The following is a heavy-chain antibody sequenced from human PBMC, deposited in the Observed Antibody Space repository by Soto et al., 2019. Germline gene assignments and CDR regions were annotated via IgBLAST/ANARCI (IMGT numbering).Heavy chain of an antibody. Sequence: GGSLRLSCAASGFTFSSYGMHWVRQAPGKGLEWVAVISYDGSNKYYADSVKGRFTISRDNSKNTLYLQMNSLKLTSVTGADTAIYYCVSVEGTPTVTGDYYYYAADAWGQGTAVTVSS. CDR2: ISYDGSNK. D-gene: IGHD4-17*01. V-gene: IGHV3-30*03. J-gene: IGHJ6*02. CDR1: GFTFSSYG. CDR3: AIYYCVSVEGTPTVTGDYYYYAADA.